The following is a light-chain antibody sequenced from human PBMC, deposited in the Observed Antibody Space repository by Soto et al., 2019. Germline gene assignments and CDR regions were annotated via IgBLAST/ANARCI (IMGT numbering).Light chain of an antibody. CDR3: QQYNSYPWT. V-gene: IGKV1-5*03. J-gene: IGKJ1*01. Sequence: DIQMTQSPSTLSASLGDRVTITCRASQSISRGLAWFQQKPGKAPKLLIYQASNLDSGVPSRFSGSGSGTEFTLTIISLQPDDFATYYCQQYNSYPWTFGQGTKVEIK. CDR2: QAS. CDR1: QSISRG.